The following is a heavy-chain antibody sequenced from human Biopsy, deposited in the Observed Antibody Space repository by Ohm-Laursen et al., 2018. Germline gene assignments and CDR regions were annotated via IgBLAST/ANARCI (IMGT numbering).Heavy chain of an antibody. J-gene: IGHJ4*02. Sequence: SVKVSCKTSGGTLSNYAINWVRQAPGQGLEWMGGIIPIFDTANYAQKFQDRVTITADKSTFTAYMKLSSLRSEDTAVYYCASDLLGREGYCGGRNCQIAYWGQGTLVTVSS. CDR3: ASDLLGREGYCGGRNCQIAY. V-gene: IGHV1-69*06. CDR2: IIPIFDTA. CDR1: GGTLSNYA. D-gene: IGHD2-15*01.